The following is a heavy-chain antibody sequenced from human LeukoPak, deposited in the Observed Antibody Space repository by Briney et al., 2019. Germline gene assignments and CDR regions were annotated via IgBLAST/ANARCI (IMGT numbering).Heavy chain of an antibody. D-gene: IGHD5-12*01. CDR2: ISSNGGST. Sequence: GGSLRLSCAASGFTFSSYAMHLVRQAPGKGLEYVSAISSNGGSTYYANSVKGRFTISRDNSKSTLYLQMGSLRAEDMAVYYCARDTGYGAFDIWGQGTMVTVSS. V-gene: IGHV3-64*01. CDR1: GFTFSSYA. J-gene: IGHJ3*02. CDR3: ARDTGYGAFDI.